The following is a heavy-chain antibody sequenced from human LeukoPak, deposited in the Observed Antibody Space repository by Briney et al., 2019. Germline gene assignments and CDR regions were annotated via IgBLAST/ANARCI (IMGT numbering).Heavy chain of an antibody. Sequence: GGSLRLSCAASGFTFSNAWMSWVRQAPGKGLEWVGRIKGKTDGGTTDYAAPVKGRFTISRDDSKNTLYLQMNSLKTEDTAVYYCTTNGDYDPNGAFDIWGQGTMVTVSS. J-gene: IGHJ3*02. V-gene: IGHV3-15*01. CDR1: GFTFSNAW. CDR3: TTNGDYDPNGAFDI. D-gene: IGHD4-17*01. CDR2: IKGKTDGGTT.